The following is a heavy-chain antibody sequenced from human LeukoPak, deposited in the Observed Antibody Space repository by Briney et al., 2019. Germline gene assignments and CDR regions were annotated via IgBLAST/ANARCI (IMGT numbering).Heavy chain of an antibody. CDR1: GFTFSSYA. D-gene: IGHD2-2*01. J-gene: IGHJ5*02. CDR2: ISGSGGST. V-gene: IGHV3-23*01. CDR3: AKDLRSIVVVPAAIAP. Sequence: GGSLRLSCAASGFTFSSYAMSWVRQAPGKGLEWVSAISGSGGSTYYADSVKGRFTISRDNSKNTLYLQMNSLRAEDTAVYYCAKDLRSIVVVPAAIAPWAQGTLVTVSS.